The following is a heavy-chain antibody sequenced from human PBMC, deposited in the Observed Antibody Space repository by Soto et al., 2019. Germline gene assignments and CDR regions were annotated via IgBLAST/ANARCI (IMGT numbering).Heavy chain of an antibody. D-gene: IGHD1-26*01. CDR3: ARFSGSYTRGLDY. CDR2: SRNKANSYST. Sequence: EVQLVESGGGLVQPGGSLRLSCAASGFTFSDHYMDWVRQAPGKGLEWVVRSRNKANSYSTEYAASVKGRFTISRDESKNSLYLQMNSLNTEDTAVYYCARFSGSYTRGLDYWGQGALVTVSS. J-gene: IGHJ4*02. V-gene: IGHV3-72*01. CDR1: GFTFSDHY.